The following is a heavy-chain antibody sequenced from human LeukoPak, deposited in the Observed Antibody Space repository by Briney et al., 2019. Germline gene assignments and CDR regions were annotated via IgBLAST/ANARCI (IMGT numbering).Heavy chain of an antibody. D-gene: IGHD3-9*01. Sequence: PGGSLRLSCAASGFTFSDYYMSWIRQAPGKGLEWVTYISSSGSTIYYADSVKGRFTISRDNAKNSLYLQMNSLRAEDTAVYYCARGSILTGVNWFDPWGQGTLVTVSS. V-gene: IGHV3-11*04. J-gene: IGHJ5*02. CDR1: GFTFSDYY. CDR3: ARGSILTGVNWFDP. CDR2: ISSSGSTI.